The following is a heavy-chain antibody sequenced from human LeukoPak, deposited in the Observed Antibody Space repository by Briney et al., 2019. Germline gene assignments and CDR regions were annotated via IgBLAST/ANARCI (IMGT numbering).Heavy chain of an antibody. CDR3: VIVVIEQGLPLD. J-gene: IGHJ4*02. D-gene: IGHD6-19*01. CDR2: IYYSGST. CDR1: GGSISSYY. V-gene: IGHV4-59*01. Sequence: SETLSLTCTVSGGSISSYYWSWIRQPPGKGLEWIGCIYYSGSTNYNPSLESRVTMSVDTSKNQYSLKLSSVTAADTAVYYCVIVVIEQGLPLDGGEGTLDTVSS.